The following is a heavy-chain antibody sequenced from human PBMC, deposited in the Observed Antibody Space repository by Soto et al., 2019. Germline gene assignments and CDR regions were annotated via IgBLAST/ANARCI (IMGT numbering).Heavy chain of an antibody. CDR3: GGASRLGYCSSSSCYDALDI. J-gene: IGHJ3*02. V-gene: IGHV1-69*02. CDR1: GGTFSSYT. Sequence: QVQLVQSGAEVKKPGSSVKVSCKASGGTFSSYTISWVRQAPGHGLEWMGRIIPILGLANYAQRCRGRVTITADKATSTAYMELSSLRSEDTAVYYCGGASRLGYCSSSSCYDALDIWGQGTMVTVSS. CDR2: IIPILGLA. D-gene: IGHD2-2*01.